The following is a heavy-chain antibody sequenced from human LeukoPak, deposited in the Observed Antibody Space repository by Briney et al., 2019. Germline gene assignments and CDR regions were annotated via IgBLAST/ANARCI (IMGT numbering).Heavy chain of an antibody. CDR1: GFXSSTYS. Sequence: GGSLRLSCAASGFXSSTYSMNWVRQAPGKGLEWLSYISSGSSTIYYADSVKGRFTISRDNAKNSLYLQMNSLRDEDTAVYYCAKSSGWFLDYWGQGTLVTVPS. CDR2: ISSGSSTI. V-gene: IGHV3-48*02. CDR3: AKSSGWFLDY. J-gene: IGHJ4*02. D-gene: IGHD6-19*01.